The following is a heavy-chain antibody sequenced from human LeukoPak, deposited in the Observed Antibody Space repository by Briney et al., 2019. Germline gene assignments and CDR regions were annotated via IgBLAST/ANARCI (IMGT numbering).Heavy chain of an antibody. CDR2: INPNSGGT. V-gene: IGHV1-2*02. D-gene: IGHD6-19*01. CDR1: GYTFTGYY. Sequence: GASVKVSCKASGYTFTGYYMHWVRQAPGQGLEWMGWINPNSGGTNYAQKFQGRVTMTRDTSISTAYMELSRLRSDDTAVYYCARGRDSSGWYLLGWFDPWGQGTLVTVSS. J-gene: IGHJ5*02. CDR3: ARGRDSSGWYLLGWFDP.